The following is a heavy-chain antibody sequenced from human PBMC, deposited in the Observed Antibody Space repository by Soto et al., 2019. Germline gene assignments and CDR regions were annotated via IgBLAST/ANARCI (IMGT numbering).Heavy chain of an antibody. CDR2: ISSSGSTI. D-gene: IGHD2-8*01. CDR1: GFTFSSYE. V-gene: IGHV3-48*03. CDR3: ARKLYCTNGVCSWDAFDI. Sequence: GGSLRLSCAASGFTFSSYEMNWVRQAPGKGLEWVSYISSSGSTIYYADSVKGRFTISRDNAKNSLYLQMNSLRAEDTAVYYCARKLYCTNGVCSWDAFDIWGQGTMVTVSS. J-gene: IGHJ3*02.